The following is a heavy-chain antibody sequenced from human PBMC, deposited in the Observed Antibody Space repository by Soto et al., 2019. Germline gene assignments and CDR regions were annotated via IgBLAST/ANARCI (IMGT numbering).Heavy chain of an antibody. J-gene: IGHJ4*02. Sequence: PGGSLRLSCAASGFTFSSYSMNWVRQAPGKGLEWVSYISSSSSTIYYADSVKGRFTISRDDAKNSLYLQMNSLRAEDTAVYYCARDFGWRXGAEYDFDYWGQGTLVTVSS. CDR1: GFTFSSYS. D-gene: IGHD3-16*01. CDR2: ISSSSSTI. CDR3: ARDFGWRXGAEYDFDY. V-gene: IGHV3-48*01.